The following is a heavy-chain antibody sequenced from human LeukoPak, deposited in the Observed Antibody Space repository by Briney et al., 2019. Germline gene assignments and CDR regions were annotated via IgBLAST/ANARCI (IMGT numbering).Heavy chain of an antibody. CDR2: VSSDGNTK. CDR3: AKEGTTTAVAGSHFDY. J-gene: IGHJ4*01. Sequence: PGGALRLSCAASAFTFSNYGMHCVRRSPSNRRNWWAVVSSDGNTKYYEDSVQDRFTISRDNSKNTLYLQMNSLRAEDTAVYYCAKEGTTTAVAGSHFDYWGQGTLVTVSS. CDR1: AFTFSNYG. V-gene: IGHV3-30*18. D-gene: IGHD6-13*01.